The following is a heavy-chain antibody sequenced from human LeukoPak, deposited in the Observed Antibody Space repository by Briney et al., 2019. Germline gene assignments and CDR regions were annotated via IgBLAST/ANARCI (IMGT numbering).Heavy chain of an antibody. Sequence: ASVKVSCKASGYTFTSYDINWVRQATGQGLEWMGWMNPNSGNTGYAQKFQGRVTMTRNTSISTAYMELSGLRSEDTAVYYCARGLTIFENWFDPWGQGTLVTVSS. J-gene: IGHJ5*02. CDR3: ARGLTIFENWFDP. CDR2: MNPNSGNT. D-gene: IGHD3-3*01. CDR1: GYTFTSYD. V-gene: IGHV1-8*01.